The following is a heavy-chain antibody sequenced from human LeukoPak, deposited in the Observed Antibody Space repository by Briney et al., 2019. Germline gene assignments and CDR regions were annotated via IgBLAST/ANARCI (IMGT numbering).Heavy chain of an antibody. V-gene: IGHV1-8*03. CDR2: MNPNSGNT. CDR3: ARARSSSEYQLLYYYYYMDA. CDR1: GYTFTSYD. Sequence: ASVKVSCKASGYTFTSYDINWVRQATGQGLEGMGWMNPNSGNTGYAQKFQGRVTITRNTSISTAYMELSSLRYEDTAVYYCARARSSSEYQLLYYYYYMDAWGKGTTVTVSS. J-gene: IGHJ6*03. D-gene: IGHD2-2*01.